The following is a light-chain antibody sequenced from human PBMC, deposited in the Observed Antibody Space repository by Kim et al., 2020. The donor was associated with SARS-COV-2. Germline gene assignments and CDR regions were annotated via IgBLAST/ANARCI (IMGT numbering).Light chain of an antibody. V-gene: IGLV3-19*01. CDR1: SLRSYY. CDR3: NSRDSSGNHRVV. Sequence: FGQTVRITCQGDSLRSYYASWYQQKPGQAPVLVIYGKNNRPSGIPDRFSGSSSGNTASLTITGAQAEDEADYYCNSRDSSGNHRVVFGGGTKLTVL. CDR2: GKN. J-gene: IGLJ2*01.